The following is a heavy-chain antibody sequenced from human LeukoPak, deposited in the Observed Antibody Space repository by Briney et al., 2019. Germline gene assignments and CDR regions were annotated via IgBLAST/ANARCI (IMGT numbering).Heavy chain of an antibody. Sequence: GALRLSCAASGFTFSSYAMSWVRQAPGKGLEWVSAINDSGGSTYYADSVKGRFTISRDNSKNTLYLQMNSLRGEDTAVYYCVKDDGWVQYANWGQGTLVTVSS. D-gene: IGHD5-24*01. J-gene: IGHJ4*02. CDR1: GFTFSSYA. CDR3: VKDDGWVQYAN. V-gene: IGHV3-23*01. CDR2: INDSGGST.